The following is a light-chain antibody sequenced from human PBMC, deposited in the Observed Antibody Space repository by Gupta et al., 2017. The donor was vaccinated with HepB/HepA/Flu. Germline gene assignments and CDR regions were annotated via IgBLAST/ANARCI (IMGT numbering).Light chain of an antibody. CDR1: SGSISRNY. Sequence: FMLTQPHSVSASPGKTVTISCTRSSGSISRNYVQWYQQRPGSAPTTVIYEDNQRPSGVPDRVSGSIDSSSNAASLTISGLQTEDEADYYCQSYEASNPHVFGNGTKVTV. V-gene: IGLV6-57*03. CDR3: QSYEASNPHV. J-gene: IGLJ1*01. CDR2: EDN.